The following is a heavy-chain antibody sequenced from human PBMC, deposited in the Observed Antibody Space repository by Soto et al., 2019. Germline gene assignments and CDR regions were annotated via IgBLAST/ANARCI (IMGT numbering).Heavy chain of an antibody. Sequence: GSLRLSCADSGFTFSTYSMNLVRPAPGEGPEWFSSISSSTSYIYDADSVKGRLTMSRDDAKNSLYLQMNSLRDEDTAVYYCAIVLWRTYSSGPYNDYWGQGTLVTVSS. CDR3: AIVLWRTYSSGPYNDY. CDR1: GFTFSTYS. V-gene: IGHV3-21*01. D-gene: IGHD6-19*01. J-gene: IGHJ4*02. CDR2: ISSSTSYI.